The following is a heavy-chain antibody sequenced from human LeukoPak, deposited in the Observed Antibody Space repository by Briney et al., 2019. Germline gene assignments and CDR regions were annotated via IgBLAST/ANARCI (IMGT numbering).Heavy chain of an antibody. V-gene: IGHV1-8*03. Sequence: ASVKVSCKASGGTFSTYAITWVRQAPGQGLEWMGWMNPNSGNTGYAQKFQGRVTITRNTSISTAYMELSSLRSEDTAVYYCARGTLGYGSGHFDPWGQGTLVTVSS. D-gene: IGHD3-10*01. J-gene: IGHJ5*02. CDR3: ARGTLGYGSGHFDP. CDR1: GGTFSTYA. CDR2: MNPNSGNT.